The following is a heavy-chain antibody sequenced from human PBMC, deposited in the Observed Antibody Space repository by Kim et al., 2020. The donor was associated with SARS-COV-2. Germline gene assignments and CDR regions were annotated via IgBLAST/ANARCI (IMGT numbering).Heavy chain of an antibody. V-gene: IGHV3-30*18. CDR3: VKSGRGSSPSLYDY. D-gene: IGHD1-26*01. Sequence: GGSLRLSCAASGFTFSSYGMHWFRQAPGKGLEWVAVISYDGSNKYYADSVNGRFTISRDNSKNTLYLQMNSLRAEDPCVYYCVKSGRGSSPSLYDYWGQGTLVTVSS. J-gene: IGHJ4*02. CDR1: GFTFSSYG. CDR2: ISYDGSNK.